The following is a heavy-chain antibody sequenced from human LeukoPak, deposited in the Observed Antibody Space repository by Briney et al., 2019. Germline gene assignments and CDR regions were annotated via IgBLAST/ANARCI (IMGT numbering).Heavy chain of an antibody. CDR1: GYSISSGYY. CDR2: IYHSGST. J-gene: IGHJ4*02. V-gene: IGHV4-38-2*01. Sequence: PSETLSLTCAVSGYSISSGYYWGWIRQPPGKGLEWIGSIYHSGSTYYNPSLKSRVTISVDTSKNEFSLKLSSVTAADTAVYYCARFCSGGSCYGASFDYWGPRTLVTVSS. D-gene: IGHD2-15*01. CDR3: ARFCSGGSCYGASFDY.